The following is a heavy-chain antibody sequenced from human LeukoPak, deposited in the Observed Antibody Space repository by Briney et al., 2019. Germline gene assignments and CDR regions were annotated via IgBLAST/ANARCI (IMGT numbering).Heavy chain of an antibody. D-gene: IGHD3-10*01. CDR1: GYIFTSYG. CDR3: ARSVLGFGDY. Sequence: ASVKVSCTASGYIFTSYGISWVRQAPGQGLEWMGWISTDNGNTNYPQKLQGRVTMTTDTSTSTAYMELRSLRSDDTAVYYCARSVLGFGDYWGQGTLVTVSS. J-gene: IGHJ4*02. CDR2: ISTDNGNT. V-gene: IGHV1-18*01.